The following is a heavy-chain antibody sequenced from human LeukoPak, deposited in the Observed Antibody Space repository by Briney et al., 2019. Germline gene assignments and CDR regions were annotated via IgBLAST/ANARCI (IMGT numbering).Heavy chain of an antibody. CDR3: AKAPVTSCRGAYCYPFDY. CDR1: GFTFSRHG. J-gene: IGHJ4*02. Sequence: GGTLRLSCVASGFTFSRHGMNWVRQAPGKGLEWVSGISPSGDIKYYVDSVKGRFTVSRDNSKNTLYLQINSLRDEDTAVYYCAKAPVTSCRGAYCYPFDYWGQGTLVTVSS. D-gene: IGHD2-21*01. V-gene: IGHV3-23*01. CDR2: ISPSGDIK.